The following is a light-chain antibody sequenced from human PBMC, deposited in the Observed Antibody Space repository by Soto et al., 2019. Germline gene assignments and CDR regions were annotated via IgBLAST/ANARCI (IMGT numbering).Light chain of an antibody. CDR3: FSFTTDRTHV. Sequence: QSVLTQPASVSGSPGQSITISCTGSSSDIGAYNYVSWFQQYPGKAPKLIISEVSNRPSGVSNRFSGSKSGTAASLTISGLQTEDEADYFCFSFTTDRTHVFGTGTKLTVL. CDR2: EVS. J-gene: IGLJ1*01. V-gene: IGLV2-14*01. CDR1: SSDIGAYNY.